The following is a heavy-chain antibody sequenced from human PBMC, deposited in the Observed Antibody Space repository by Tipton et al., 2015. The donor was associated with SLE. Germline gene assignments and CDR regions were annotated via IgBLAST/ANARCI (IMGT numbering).Heavy chain of an antibody. CDR1: GFTFSSYA. Sequence: LRLSCAASGFTFSSYARSWIRQPPGKGLEWIGYIYHSGSTYYNPSLKSRVTISVDRSKNQFSLKLSSVTAADTAVYYCAREGVASDYWGQGTLVTVSS. J-gene: IGHJ4*02. CDR2: IYHSGST. CDR3: AREGVASDY. D-gene: IGHD2-15*01. V-gene: IGHV4-30-2*01.